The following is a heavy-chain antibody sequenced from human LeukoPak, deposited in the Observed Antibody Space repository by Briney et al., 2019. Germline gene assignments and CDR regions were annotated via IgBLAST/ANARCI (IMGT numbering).Heavy chain of an antibody. CDR3: ARVGRIAARPRSYYFDY. D-gene: IGHD6-6*01. CDR2: IYYSGST. V-gene: IGHV4-59*12. Sequence: PSETLSLTCTVSGGSISSYYWSWIRQPPGKGLEWIGYIYYSGSTNYNPSLKSRVTISVDTSKNQFSLKLSSVTAADTAVYYCARVGRIAARPRSYYFDYWGQGTLVTVSS. CDR1: GGSISSYY. J-gene: IGHJ4*02.